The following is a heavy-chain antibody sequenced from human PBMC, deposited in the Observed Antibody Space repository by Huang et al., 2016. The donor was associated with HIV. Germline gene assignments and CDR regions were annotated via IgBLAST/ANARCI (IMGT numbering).Heavy chain of an antibody. CDR3: ACDPFIKAFDL. V-gene: IGHV3-7*01. CDR2: IREDSGQK. CDR1: EFSFSTYW. Sequence: EVQLVESGGGLVQPGGSLRLSCVAYEFSFSTYWMMWLRQVPGKVLELVASIREDSGQKYYLDAVQGRFIISRDNPKNSLYLQMNNVRAEDAGVYYCACDPFIKAFDLWGQGTLVTVSS. J-gene: IGHJ3*01.